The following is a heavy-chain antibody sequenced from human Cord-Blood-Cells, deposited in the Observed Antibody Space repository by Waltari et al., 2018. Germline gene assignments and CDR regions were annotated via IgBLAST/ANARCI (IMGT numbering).Heavy chain of an antibody. Sequence: QVQLVQSGAEVKKPGASVKVSCKASGYTFTSYGISWVRQAPGQGLGWMGWLSAYNGNTNYAQKLEGRVTMTTDTSTSTAYMELRSLRSDDTAVYYCARDSSAADPGWFDPWGQGTLVTVSS. D-gene: IGHD6-13*01. V-gene: IGHV1-18*04. CDR2: LSAYNGNT. J-gene: IGHJ5*02. CDR1: GYTFTSYG. CDR3: ARDSSAADPGWFDP.